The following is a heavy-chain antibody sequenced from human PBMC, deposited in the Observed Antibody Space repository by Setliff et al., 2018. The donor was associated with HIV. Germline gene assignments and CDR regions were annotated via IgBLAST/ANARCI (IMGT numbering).Heavy chain of an antibody. CDR1: GYSISRGYY. CDR2: IYHSGST. CDR3: ARESASTIFGVVIPSWFDP. Sequence: SETLSLTCGVSGYSISRGYYWGWMRQPPGKGLEWIGTIYHSGSTYYNPSLKSRVTISVDTSQNQFSLKLTSVTAADTAVYYCARESASTIFGVVIPSWFDPWGQGILVT. V-gene: IGHV4-38-2*02. D-gene: IGHD3-3*01. J-gene: IGHJ5*02.